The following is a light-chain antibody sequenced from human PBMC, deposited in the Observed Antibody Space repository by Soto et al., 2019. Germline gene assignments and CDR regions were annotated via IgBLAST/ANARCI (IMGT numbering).Light chain of an antibody. CDR1: QTISSW. CDR2: KAS. Sequence: DIQMTQCPSTLSASVGDRVTMTCRVIQTISSWLAWYQQKPGKAPKLLIYKASTLKSGVPSRFSGSGSGTEFTLTISSLQPDDFATYYCQHYSSCSEAFGQGTKVDIK. V-gene: IGKV1-5*03. CDR3: QHYSSCSEA. J-gene: IGKJ1*01.